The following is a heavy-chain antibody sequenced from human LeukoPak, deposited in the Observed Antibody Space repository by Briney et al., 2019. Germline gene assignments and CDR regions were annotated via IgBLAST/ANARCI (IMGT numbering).Heavy chain of an antibody. CDR1: GYTFTSYG. CDR3: ARDQDYCSGGSCYSTRADY. V-gene: IGHV1-18*04. D-gene: IGHD2-15*01. Sequence: GASVKVSCKASGYTFTSYGISWVRQAPGQGLEWMGWISAYNGNTNYAQKLQGRATMTTDTSTSTAYMELRSLRSDDTAVYYCARDQDYCSGGSCYSTRADYWGQGTLVTVSS. J-gene: IGHJ4*02. CDR2: ISAYNGNT.